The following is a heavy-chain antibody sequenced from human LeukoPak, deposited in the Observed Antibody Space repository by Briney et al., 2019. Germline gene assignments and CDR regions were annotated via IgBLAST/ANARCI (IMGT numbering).Heavy chain of an antibody. CDR1: GYSFTSYW. J-gene: IGHJ4*02. V-gene: IGHV5-51*01. Sequence: GESLKISCKGSGYSFTSYWIGWVRPMPRKGLEWMGIIYPGDSDTRYSPSFQGQVTISADKSISTAYLQWSSLKASDTAMYYCARPSGYYTGGFEYWGQGTLVTVSS. CDR3: ARPSGYYTGGFEY. D-gene: IGHD3-22*01. CDR2: IYPGDSDT.